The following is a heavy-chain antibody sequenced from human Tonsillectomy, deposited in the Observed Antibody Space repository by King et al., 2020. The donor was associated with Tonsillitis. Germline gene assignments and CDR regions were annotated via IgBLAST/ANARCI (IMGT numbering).Heavy chain of an antibody. D-gene: IGHD2-2*01. CDR3: ERALLLGHIVVVPGAPPPGGGMDV. V-gene: IGHV3-30-3*01. CDR2: ISYDGSNK. CDR1: GFTFSRYA. J-gene: IGHJ6*02. Sequence: VQLVESGGGVVQPGRSLRLSCAASGFTFSRYAMHWVRQAPGKGLEWVAVISYDGSNKYHADSVKGRVTISRDNSKNTLYLQMNSLRVEDTAVYYCERALLLGHIVVVPGAPPPGGGMDVWGQGTTVTVSS.